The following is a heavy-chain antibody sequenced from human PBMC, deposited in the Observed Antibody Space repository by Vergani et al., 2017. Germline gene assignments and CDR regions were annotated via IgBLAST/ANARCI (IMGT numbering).Heavy chain of an antibody. CDR2: IRSKNDGGTA. V-gene: IGHV3-15*01. J-gene: IGHJ4*02. CDR3: YTDYHDY. D-gene: IGHD2-2*02. CDR1: GFTFIMHA. Sequence: EVLLVESGGDLVQPGGSLRLSCAASGFTFIMHAMSWVRQAPGKGLEWIGRIRSKNDGGTADYAAPLKGRFTISRDDSKDSAFLLVNNLKTEDTAVYFCYTDYHDYWGQGTLVTVSS.